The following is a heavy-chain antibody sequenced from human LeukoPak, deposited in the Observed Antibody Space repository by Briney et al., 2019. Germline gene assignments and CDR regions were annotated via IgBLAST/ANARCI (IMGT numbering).Heavy chain of an antibody. CDR3: ARGAHKRDDYGGFFDY. J-gene: IGHJ4*02. V-gene: IGHV3-21*01. CDR1: GFTFSGYS. D-gene: IGHD4-23*01. Sequence: GGSLRLSCAASGFTFSGYSMTWVRQAPGKGLEWVSSISGGSDYIFHADSVKGRFTVSRDNAKNSLYLQMNSLRAEDTAVYYCARGAHKRDDYGGFFDYWGQGTLVTVSS. CDR2: ISGGSDYI.